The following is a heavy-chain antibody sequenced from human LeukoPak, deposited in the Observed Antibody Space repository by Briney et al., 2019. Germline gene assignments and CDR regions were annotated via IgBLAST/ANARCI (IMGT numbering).Heavy chain of an antibody. V-gene: IGHV1-2*02. D-gene: IGHD5-12*01. CDR2: INPNSGGT. Sequence: ASVKVSCKASGYTFTGYYMHWVRQAPGQGLEWMGWINPNSGGTNYAQKFQGRVTMTRDTSISTAYMELSRLRSDDTAVYYCARDLGGYDWNDAFGIWGQGTMVTVSS. CDR3: ARDLGGYDWNDAFGI. J-gene: IGHJ3*02. CDR1: GYTFTGYY.